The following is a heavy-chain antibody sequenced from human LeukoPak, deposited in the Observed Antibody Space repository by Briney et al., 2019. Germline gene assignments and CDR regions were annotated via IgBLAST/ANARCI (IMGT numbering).Heavy chain of an antibody. D-gene: IGHD6-13*01. V-gene: IGHV3-53*01. Sequence: GGSLRLSCAASGLTVSDNYMSWVRQAPGKGLEWVSVFYSGGDTFYADSVRGRFTISRDISKNSLYLQMNSLKTEDTAVYYCTRHATESGIAAAGDYWGQGTLVTVSS. J-gene: IGHJ4*02. CDR3: TRHATESGIAAAGDY. CDR2: FYSGGDT. CDR1: GLTVSDNY.